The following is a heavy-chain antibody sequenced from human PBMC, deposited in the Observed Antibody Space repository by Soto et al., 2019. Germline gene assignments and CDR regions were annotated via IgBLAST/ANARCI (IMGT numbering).Heavy chain of an antibody. J-gene: IGHJ4*02. CDR1: GYNIINYY. Sequence: GASVKVSCKASGYNIINYYMHWVRQAPGQSLEWMGWINPSSGGTKYAQKFQGRVTMTCDTSISTAYMEVSSLRTDDTAVYYCAKLHYYDSSGYYYGNNWGQGTLVTVSS. CDR2: INPSSGGT. V-gene: IGHV1-2*02. CDR3: AKLHYYDSSGYYYGNN. D-gene: IGHD3-22*01.